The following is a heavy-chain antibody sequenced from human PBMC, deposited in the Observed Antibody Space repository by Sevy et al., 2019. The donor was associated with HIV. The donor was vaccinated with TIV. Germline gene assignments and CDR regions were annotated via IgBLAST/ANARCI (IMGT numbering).Heavy chain of an antibody. J-gene: IGHJ6*02. CDR3: ARTPGGYCSSTSCMGRYGYYYGMDV. D-gene: IGHD2-2*01. CDR1: GFTFSDYY. Sequence: GGSLRLSCAASGFTFSDYYMSWIRQAPGKGLEWVSYISSSGSTIYYADSVKGRFTISRDNAKNSLYLQMNSLRAEDTAVYYCARTPGGYCSSTSCMGRYGYYYGMDVWGQGTTVTVSS. CDR2: ISSSGSTI. V-gene: IGHV3-11*01.